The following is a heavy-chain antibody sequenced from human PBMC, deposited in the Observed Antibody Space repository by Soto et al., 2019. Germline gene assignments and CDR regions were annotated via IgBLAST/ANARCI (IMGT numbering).Heavy chain of an antibody. Sequence: QVQLQESGPGLVKPSQTLSLTCTVSGGSISDGAYYWSWIRQPPGKGLEWIGHIYDSGNTYNNPSIKSRLTISVDTSKNHFSLNLNSVTAADTAVYYCASGLSGDKVDQWGQGTLVTVSS. CDR2: IYDSGNT. CDR3: ASGLSGDKVDQ. J-gene: IGHJ4*02. D-gene: IGHD2-21*01. CDR1: GGSISDGAYY. V-gene: IGHV4-30-4*01.